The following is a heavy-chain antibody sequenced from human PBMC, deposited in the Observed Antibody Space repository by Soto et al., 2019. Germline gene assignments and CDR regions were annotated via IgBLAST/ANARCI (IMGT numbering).Heavy chain of an antibody. CDR3: ARGVAGTTGRDAFDI. Sequence: QVQMVESGGGVVQPGRSLRLSCVGSGFTFSTHGMHWVRQAPGKGLEWVAVIWYDGSNTYYADSVKGRFTISRDNSKNTVYLQMNSLRVEDTAVYYCARGVAGTTGRDAFDIRVQGTLVTVSS. J-gene: IGHJ3*02. D-gene: IGHD6-19*01. CDR2: IWYDGSNT. V-gene: IGHV3-33*01. CDR1: GFTFSTHG.